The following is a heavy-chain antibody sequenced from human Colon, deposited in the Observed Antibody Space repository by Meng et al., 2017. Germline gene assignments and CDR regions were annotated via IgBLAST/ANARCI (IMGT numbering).Heavy chain of an antibody. CDR2: IYYSGST. Sequence: GPGLVRLSGDRPLTCTVSGGSCISNSYYWTWTRQPPGKGLEWIWFIYYSGSTNYNPSLKSRVTISVDTSKNQFSLKVSSVTAADTAVYYCARDSGYDKNWFDPWGQGTLVTVSS. D-gene: IGHD5-12*01. J-gene: IGHJ5*02. CDR1: GGSCISNSYY. V-gene: IGHV4-61*01. CDR3: ARDSGYDKNWFDP.